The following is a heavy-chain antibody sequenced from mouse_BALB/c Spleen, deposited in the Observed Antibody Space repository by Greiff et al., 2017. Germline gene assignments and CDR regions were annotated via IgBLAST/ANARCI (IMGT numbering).Heavy chain of an antibody. CDR3: ARRNLENAMDY. V-gene: IGHV3-2*02. CDR2: ISYSGST. J-gene: IGHJ4*01. CDR1: GYSITSDYA. Sequence: VQLKESGPGLVKPSQSLSLTCTVTGYSITSDYAWNWIRQFPGNKLEWMGYISYSGSTSYNPSLKSRISITRDTSKNQFFLQLNSVTTEDTATYYCARRNLENAMDYWGQGTSVTVSS.